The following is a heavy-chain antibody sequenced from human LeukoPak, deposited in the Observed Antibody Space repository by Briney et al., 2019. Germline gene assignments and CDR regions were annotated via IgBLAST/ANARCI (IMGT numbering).Heavy chain of an antibody. CDR3: ARVDPYDILTDYYSFIIDY. V-gene: IGHV4-34*01. J-gene: IGHJ4*02. Sequence: SETLSLTCAVYGGSFSGYYWSWIRQPPGKGLEWIGEINHSGSTNYNPSLKSRVTISVDTSKNQFSLKLSSVTAADTAVYYCARVDPYDILTDYYSFIIDYWGQGTLVTVSS. D-gene: IGHD3-9*01. CDR2: INHSGST. CDR1: GGSFSGYY.